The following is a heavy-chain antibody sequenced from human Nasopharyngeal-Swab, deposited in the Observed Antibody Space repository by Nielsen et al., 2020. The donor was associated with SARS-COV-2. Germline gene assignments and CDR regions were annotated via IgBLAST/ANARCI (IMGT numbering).Heavy chain of an antibody. CDR1: GFTSSGSA. CDR2: IRSKANSYAT. D-gene: IGHD1-14*01. CDR3: TSPGVQITARRDDY. J-gene: IGHJ4*02. Sequence: GGSLRLSCAASGFTSSGSAMHWARQSSGKGLEWVGRIRSKANSYATAYAASVKGRFTISRDDSKNTAYVQMNSLKTEDTAVYYCTSPGVQITARRDDYWGQGTLVTVSS. V-gene: IGHV3-73*01.